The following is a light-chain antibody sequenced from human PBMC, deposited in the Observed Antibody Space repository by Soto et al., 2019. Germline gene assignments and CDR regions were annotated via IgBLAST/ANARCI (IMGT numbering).Light chain of an antibody. CDR3: QQRGDWPPIT. CDR1: QSVSIF. J-gene: IGKJ5*01. V-gene: IGKV3-11*01. Sequence: IVLPQSPSTLSLSPGERALLSCRASQSVSIFLAWFQQKPGQPPRLLIYNASNRTTGIPARFSGSGSGTDFTLTISSLEPEDFAVYYCQQRGDWPPITFGQGTRLEIK. CDR2: NAS.